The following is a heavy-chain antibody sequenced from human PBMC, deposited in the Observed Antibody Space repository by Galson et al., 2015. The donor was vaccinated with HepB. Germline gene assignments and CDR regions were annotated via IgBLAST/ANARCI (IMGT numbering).Heavy chain of an antibody. CDR2: IKSETDGRAT. V-gene: IGHV3-15*01. D-gene: IGHD3-22*01. CDR1: GFSFNYAW. J-gene: IGHJ6*02. Sequence: SLRLSCATSGFSFNYAWMTWVRQAPGKGLEWVGRIKSETDGRATEYAAPVKCRFTISRDDSKNTVFLQMHSLKTEDTAVYYCIPSSAIMESTGIDVWGQGTTVTISS. CDR3: IPSSAIMESTGIDV.